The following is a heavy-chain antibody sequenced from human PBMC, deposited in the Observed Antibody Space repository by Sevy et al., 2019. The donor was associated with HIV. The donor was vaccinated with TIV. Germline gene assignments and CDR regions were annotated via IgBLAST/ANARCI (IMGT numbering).Heavy chain of an antibody. J-gene: IGHJ4*02. CDR3: ARDRGSGWYSDFDY. V-gene: IGHV1-2*02. CDR1: GYAFSAYY. Sequence: ASVKVSCKASGYAFSAYYMHWVRQAPGQGLEWMGWINPNSDATNYAQKFQGRVTMTRDTSISTAYMELNRLRSDDTAVYYCARDRGSGWYSDFDYWGQGTLVTVSS. D-gene: IGHD6-19*01. CDR2: INPNSDAT.